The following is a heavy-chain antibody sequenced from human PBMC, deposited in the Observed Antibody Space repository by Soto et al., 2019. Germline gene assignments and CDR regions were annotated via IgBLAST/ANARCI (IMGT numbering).Heavy chain of an antibody. D-gene: IGHD6-6*01. Sequence: QVQLVESGGGVVQPGRSLRLSCAASGFTFSNYVMHWVRQAPGKGLEWVAVISYDGSNIYYADSVKGRFTISRDNSKHTLYLQMSGLRAEDTAIYYCAKPPVEYSASYSFDFWGRGTMVAVSS. J-gene: IGHJ3*01. CDR2: ISYDGSNI. V-gene: IGHV3-30*18. CDR1: GFTFSNYV. CDR3: AKPPVEYSASYSFDF.